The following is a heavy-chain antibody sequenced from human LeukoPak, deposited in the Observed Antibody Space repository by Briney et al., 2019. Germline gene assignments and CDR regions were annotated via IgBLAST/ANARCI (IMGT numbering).Heavy chain of an antibody. J-gene: IGHJ2*01. CDR2: IYYSGST. CDR3: ARHQNPNWYFDL. D-gene: IGHD2/OR15-2a*01. Sequence: SSETLSLTCTVSGGSISSYYWSWIRQPPGKGLEWIGYIYYSGSTNYNPSLKSRVTISVDTSKNQFSLKLSSVTAADTAVYYCARHQNPNWYFDLWGRGTLVTVSS. V-gene: IGHV4-59*08. CDR1: GGSISSYY.